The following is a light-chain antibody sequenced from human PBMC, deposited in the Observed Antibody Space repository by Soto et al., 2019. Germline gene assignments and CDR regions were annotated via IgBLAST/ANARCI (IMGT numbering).Light chain of an antibody. CDR1: QSISSRN. J-gene: IGKJ2*01. CDR3: QQYSDFPYT. CDR2: GTS. V-gene: IGKV3-20*01. Sequence: EIVLTQSPGTLSLSPRERATLSCRASQSISSRNLAWYQQKPGQAPRLLIYGTSSRATGIPDRFSGSGSVTDFTLTTNSLEPDDFAVYYCQQYSDFPYTFGQGTKLEVK.